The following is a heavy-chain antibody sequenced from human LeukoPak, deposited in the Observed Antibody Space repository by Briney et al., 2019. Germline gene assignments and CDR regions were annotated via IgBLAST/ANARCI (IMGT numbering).Heavy chain of an antibody. CDR2: IYHSGST. Sequence: PSETLSLTCTVSGYSISSGYYWGWIRQPPGKGLEWIGSIYHSGSTYHNPSLKSRVTISVDTSKNQFSLKLSSVTAADTAVYYCARDLPSSGWFDPWGQGTLVTVSS. J-gene: IGHJ5*02. V-gene: IGHV4-38-2*02. CDR1: GYSISSGYY. CDR3: ARDLPSSGWFDP.